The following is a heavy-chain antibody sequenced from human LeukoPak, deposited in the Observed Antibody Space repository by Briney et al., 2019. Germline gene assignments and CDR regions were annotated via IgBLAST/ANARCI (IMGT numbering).Heavy chain of an antibody. Sequence: ASVKVSCTASGYTFTSYGISWVRQAPGQGLEWMGWISAYNGNTNYAQKLQGRVTMTTDTSTSTAYMELRSLRSDDTAVYYCARAPIPDSSGYYFLEPSYYYYYYGMDVWGQGTTVTVSS. D-gene: IGHD3-22*01. J-gene: IGHJ6*02. CDR2: ISAYNGNT. CDR1: GYTFTSYG. V-gene: IGHV1-18*01. CDR3: ARAPIPDSSGYYFLEPSYYYYYYGMDV.